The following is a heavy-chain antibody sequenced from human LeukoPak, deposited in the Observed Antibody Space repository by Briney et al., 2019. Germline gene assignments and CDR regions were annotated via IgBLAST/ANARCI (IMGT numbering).Heavy chain of an antibody. CDR1: GFTFDDYG. D-gene: IGHD3-3*01. J-gene: IGHJ6*03. V-gene: IGHV3-20*04. CDR2: INWNGGST. CDR3: AREDFWRSRAYYMDV. Sequence: GGSLRLSCAAPGFTFDDYGMSWVRQAPGKGLEWVSGINWNGGSTGYADSVKGRFTISRDNAKNSLYLQMNSPRAEDTALYYCAREDFWRSRAYYMDVWGKGTTVTVSS.